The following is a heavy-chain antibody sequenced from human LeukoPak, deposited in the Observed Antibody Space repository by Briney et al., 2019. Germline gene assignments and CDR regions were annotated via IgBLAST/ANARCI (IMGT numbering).Heavy chain of an antibody. V-gene: IGHV3-30*03. CDR2: ISYDGGKK. CDR1: GFTFSSHD. Sequence: GGSLRLSCAASGFTFSSHDMHWVRQAPGKGLEWVAIISYDGGKKDYADSVKGRFTISRDNSKNTLYLQMNSLRAEDTAVYYCARDLLSVKGYWGQGTLVTVSS. J-gene: IGHJ4*02. D-gene: IGHD5/OR15-5a*01. CDR3: ARDLLSVKGY.